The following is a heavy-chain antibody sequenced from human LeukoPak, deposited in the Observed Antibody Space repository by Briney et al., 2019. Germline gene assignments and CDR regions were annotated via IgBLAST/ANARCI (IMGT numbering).Heavy chain of an antibody. CDR3: ARESSSTSCPFDY. CDR1: GGTFSSYA. J-gene: IGHJ4*02. V-gene: IGHV1-69*01. CDR2: IIPIFGTA. D-gene: IGHD2-2*01. Sequence: SVKVSCKASGGTFSSYAISWVRQAPGQGLEWMGGIIPIFGTANYAQKFQGRVTITADESTSTAYMELSSLRSEDTAVYYCARESSSTSCPFDYWAREPWSPSPQ.